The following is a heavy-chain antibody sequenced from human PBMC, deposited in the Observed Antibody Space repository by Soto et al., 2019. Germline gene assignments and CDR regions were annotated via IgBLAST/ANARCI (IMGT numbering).Heavy chain of an antibody. CDR2: INAGNGNT. D-gene: IGHD3-22*01. CDR3: ARDQNAVVVTFYFDY. Sequence: ASVKVSWKASGYTFTSYAMHWMRQAPGQRLEWMGWINAGNGNTKYSQKFQGRVTITRDTSASTAYMELSSLRSEDTAVYYCARDQNAVVVTFYFDYWGQGTLVTVSS. CDR1: GYTFTSYA. V-gene: IGHV1-3*01. J-gene: IGHJ4*02.